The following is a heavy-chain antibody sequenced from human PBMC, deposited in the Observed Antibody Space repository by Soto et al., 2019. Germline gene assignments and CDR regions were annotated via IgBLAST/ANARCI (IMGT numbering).Heavy chain of an antibody. V-gene: IGHV3-66*01. J-gene: IGHJ4*02. Sequence: GGSLRLSCAASGFTVSSNYMSWVRQAPGKGPEWVSGIYRGDGTYYADSVKGRFTISRDKSKKTLYLQMNSLRAEDTAVYYCARVAENYDILTGYSEGTLDYWGQGTLVTVSS. CDR1: GFTVSSNY. CDR3: ARVAENYDILTGYSEGTLDY. CDR2: IYRGDGT. D-gene: IGHD3-9*01.